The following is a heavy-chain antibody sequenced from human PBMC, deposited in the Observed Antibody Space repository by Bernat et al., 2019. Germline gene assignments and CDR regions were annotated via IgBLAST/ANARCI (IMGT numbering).Heavy chain of an antibody. V-gene: IGHV3-74*01. D-gene: IGHD4-11*01. CDR3: ARDGDYNFDY. CDR1: GFTFSDYW. CDR2: INSDGSST. J-gene: IGHJ4*02. Sequence: EVQLVESGGGLVQPGGSLRLSCAASGFTFSDYWMHWVRQAPGKGLVWVSHINSDGSSTTYADSVKGRFTISRDNAKNTLYLHMNSLRAEDTAVFYCARDGDYNFDYWGQGTLVTVSS.